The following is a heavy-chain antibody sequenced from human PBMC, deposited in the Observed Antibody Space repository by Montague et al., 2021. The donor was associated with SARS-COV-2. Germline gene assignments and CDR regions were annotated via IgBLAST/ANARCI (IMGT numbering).Heavy chain of an antibody. CDR1: GESFSGFF. CDR3: ARWDPQTLTVISLRGKSANDY. CDR2: INDRGVTNY. J-gene: IGHJ4*02. Sequence: SHSLSLACAVYGESFSGFFWSWIRQPPGKGLEWIAEINDRGVTNYNCNPSLGSRVTISADTSKNQFSLKLRSVTAADTAVYYCARWDPQTLTVISLRGKSANDYWGQGTLVTVSS. D-gene: IGHD4-11*01. V-gene: IGHV4-34*01.